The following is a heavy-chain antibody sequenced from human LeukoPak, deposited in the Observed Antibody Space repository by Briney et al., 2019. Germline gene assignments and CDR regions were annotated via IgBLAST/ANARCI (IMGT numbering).Heavy chain of an antibody. CDR3: ARGGYYDSSGNY. CDR2: INPNSGGT. CDR1: GYTFTGYY. V-gene: IGHV1-2*06. D-gene: IGHD3-22*01. Sequence: ASVKVSCKASGYTFTGYYMHWVRQAPGQGLEWMGRINPNSGGTNYAQKFQGRVTMTRDTSISAAYMVLSSLRSDDAAVYYCARGGYYDSSGNYWGQGTLVTVSS. J-gene: IGHJ4*02.